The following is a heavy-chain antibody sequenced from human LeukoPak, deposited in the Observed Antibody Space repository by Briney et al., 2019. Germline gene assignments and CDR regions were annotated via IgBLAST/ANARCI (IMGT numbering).Heavy chain of an antibody. Sequence: ASVKVSCKASGYTFIYYYIHWVRQAPGQGVECVGWITPKSGDTYSPQRFQGRVTMTRDASISTAYMELSSLRSDDTAVYFCARVRLADERAWAYWGQGTLVTVSS. CDR3: ARVRLADERAWAY. D-gene: IGHD3-3*02. CDR2: ITPKSGDT. CDR1: GYTFIYYY. V-gene: IGHV1-2*02. J-gene: IGHJ4*02.